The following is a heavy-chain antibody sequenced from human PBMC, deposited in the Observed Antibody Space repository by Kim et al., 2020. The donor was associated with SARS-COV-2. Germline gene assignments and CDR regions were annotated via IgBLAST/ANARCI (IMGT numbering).Heavy chain of an antibody. D-gene: IGHD6-13*01. J-gene: IGHJ4*02. Sequence: ASVKVSCKASGYTFTSYAMHWVRQAPGQRLEWMGWINAGNGNTKYSQKFQGRVTITRDTSASTAYMELSSLRSEDTAVYYCARGYRGGQQLLFDYWGQGTLVTVSS. CDR1: GYTFTSYA. CDR2: INAGNGNT. V-gene: IGHV1-3*01. CDR3: ARGYRGGQQLLFDY.